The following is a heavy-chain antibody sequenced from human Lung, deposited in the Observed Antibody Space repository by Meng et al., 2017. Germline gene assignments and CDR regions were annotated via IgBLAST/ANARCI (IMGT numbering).Heavy chain of an antibody. D-gene: IGHD3-3*01. Sequence: QLQLQESGPGLVKPSETLSLTCTVSGGSITSGSYYWGWIRQPPKKGLEWIGNIYYSGSTFYNPSLKSRVSMSVDTSKNQFSLRLNSVTAADTAVYYCARQGGRFSPNLWGQGTLVTVSS. J-gene: IGHJ4*02. CDR3: ARQGGRFSPNL. CDR1: GGSITSGSYY. V-gene: IGHV4-39*01. CDR2: IYYSGST.